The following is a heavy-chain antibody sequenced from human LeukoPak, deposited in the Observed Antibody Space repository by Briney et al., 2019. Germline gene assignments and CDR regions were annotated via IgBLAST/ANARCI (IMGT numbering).Heavy chain of an antibody. CDR1: GFTFSSYP. J-gene: IGHJ4*02. Sequence: GGSLRLSCAGSGFTFSSYPMSWVRQAPAKGLQWVSAISGGGGSAYYADSVKGRFTTSRDNSKGTLYLQMHSLRAQDTAVYYCAKWGPYCVGDYCPALDSWGPGTLVTVSS. V-gene: IGHV3-23*01. CDR3: AKWGPYCVGDYCPALDS. D-gene: IGHD2-21*02. CDR2: ISGGGGSA.